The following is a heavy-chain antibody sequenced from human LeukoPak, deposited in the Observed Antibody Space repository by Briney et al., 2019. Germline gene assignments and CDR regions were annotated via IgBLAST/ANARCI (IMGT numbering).Heavy chain of an antibody. CDR1: GYTFTGYY. V-gene: IGHV1-2*02. J-gene: IGHJ6*03. CDR2: INPNSGAT. CDR3: ARDYGDYRYNYYYMDV. Sequence: ASVKVSCKASGYTFTGYYMHWVRQAPGQGLEWMGWINPNSGATNYAQKFQGRVTMTRDTSISTAYMELSRLRSDDTAVYYCARDYGDYRYNYYYMDVWGKGTTVTVSS. D-gene: IGHD4-17*01.